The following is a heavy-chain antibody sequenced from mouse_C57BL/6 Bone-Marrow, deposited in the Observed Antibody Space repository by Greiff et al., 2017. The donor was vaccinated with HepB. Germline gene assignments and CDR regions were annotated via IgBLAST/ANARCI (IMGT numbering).Heavy chain of an antibody. Sequence: VKLQESGAELVKPGASVKLSCKASGYTFTEYTIHWVKQRSGQGLEWIGWFYPGSGSIKYNEKFKDKATLTADKSSSTVYMELSRLTSEDSAVYFCARHEDGYYGSSYDWYFDVWGTGTTVTVSS. D-gene: IGHD1-1*01. CDR1: GYTFTEYT. CDR2: FYPGSGSI. CDR3: ARHEDGYYGSSYDWYFDV. J-gene: IGHJ1*03. V-gene: IGHV1-62-2*01.